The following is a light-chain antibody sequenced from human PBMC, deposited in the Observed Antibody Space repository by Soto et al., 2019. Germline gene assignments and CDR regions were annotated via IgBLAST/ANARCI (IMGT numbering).Light chain of an antibody. J-gene: IGKJ5*01. Sequence: EIVMTQSPATLSVSPGERASLSCRSSQSVRSKLAWYQQKPGQAPRLLIYDASTRATGIPARFSGSGSGTEFTLTISSLQSEDFAVYYCQQYNNWPPITFGQGTRLEIK. V-gene: IGKV3-15*01. CDR2: DAS. CDR1: QSVRSK. CDR3: QQYNNWPPIT.